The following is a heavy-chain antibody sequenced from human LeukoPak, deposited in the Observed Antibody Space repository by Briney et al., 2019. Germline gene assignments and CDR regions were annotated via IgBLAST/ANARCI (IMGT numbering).Heavy chain of an antibody. V-gene: IGHV3-64*02. Sequence: PRDSLELSCAASGFTLSSYWMHWVRQAPGKGLEYVSAISGDGGSTDYADCVKGRFTISGDNSKNTLYLQMGSLRAEDMAVYYCARDTGIRGMDVWGKGTTVSSSS. CDR1: GFTLSSYW. J-gene: IGHJ6*03. CDR2: ISGDGGST. D-gene: IGHD5-18*01. CDR3: ARDTGIRGMDV.